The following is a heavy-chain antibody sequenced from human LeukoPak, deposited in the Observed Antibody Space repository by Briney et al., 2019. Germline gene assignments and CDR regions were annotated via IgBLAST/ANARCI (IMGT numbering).Heavy chain of an antibody. CDR2: ISWNSGSI. V-gene: IGHV3-9*01. D-gene: IGHD1-26*01. Sequence: GRSLRLSCAASGFTFDDYAMHWVRQAPGKGLEWVSGISWNSGSIGYADSVKGQFTISRDNAKNSLYLQMNSLRAEDTALYYCAKSHGWELDTEYFQHWGQGTLVTVSS. J-gene: IGHJ1*01. CDR3: AKSHGWELDTEYFQH. CDR1: GFTFDDYA.